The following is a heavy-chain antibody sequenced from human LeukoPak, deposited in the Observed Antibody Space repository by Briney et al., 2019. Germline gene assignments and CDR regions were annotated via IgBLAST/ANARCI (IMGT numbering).Heavy chain of an antibody. D-gene: IGHD6-13*01. CDR3: ARVQVQLVTDAFDI. CDR1: DGSLSPYY. V-gene: IGHV4-34*01. J-gene: IGHJ3*02. Sequence: SGTLSLTCAVYDGSLSPYYWSWIRQPPGKGLEWIGEIKYTGSTNYNPSLKSRVTISLDTSKSQFSLKLNSVTAADTAVYYCARVQVQLVTDAFDIWGQGTMVTVSS. CDR2: IKYTGST.